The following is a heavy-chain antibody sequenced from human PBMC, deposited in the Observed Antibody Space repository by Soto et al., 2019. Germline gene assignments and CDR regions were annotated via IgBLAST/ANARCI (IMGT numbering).Heavy chain of an antibody. V-gene: IGHV4-31*03. CDR2: ISNSGST. Sequence: QVQLQESGPGLVKPSQTLSLTCTVSGASISSGSYYWSWIRQLPGKGLEWIGYISNSGSTYYNPSLKSRVTISVDTSKXQFSLRVSSVTAADTAVYXXXRAVYSNHVYWGQGTLVTVSS. CDR1: GASISSGSYY. CDR3: XRAVYSNHVY. D-gene: IGHD4-4*01. J-gene: IGHJ4*02.